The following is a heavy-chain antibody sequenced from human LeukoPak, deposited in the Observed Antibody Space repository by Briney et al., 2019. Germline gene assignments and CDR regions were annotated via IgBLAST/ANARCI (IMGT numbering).Heavy chain of an antibody. CDR2: MNPNNGNT. V-gene: IGHV1-8*01. J-gene: IGHJ4*02. Sequence: ASVKVSCKTSGYTFTSYDINWVRQTTGQGLEWMGWMNPNNGNTDYAQKFQGRVTMTSNTSIRTAYMELSSLKSEDTAVYYCVRSPRDSNLDYWGQGTLVTVSS. D-gene: IGHD2-15*01. CDR1: GYTFTSYD. CDR3: VRSPRDSNLDY.